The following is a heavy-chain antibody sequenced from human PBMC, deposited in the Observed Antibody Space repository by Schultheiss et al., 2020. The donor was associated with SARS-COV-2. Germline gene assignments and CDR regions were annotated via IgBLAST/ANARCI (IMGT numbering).Heavy chain of an antibody. D-gene: IGHD3-3*01. CDR1: GYTFTSYD. CDR3: ARASTRRSGYSYRNDDGFDI. V-gene: IGHV1-69*13. Sequence: SVKVSCKASGYTFTSYDINWVRQAPGQGLEWMGGIIPIFGTANYAQKFQGRVTITADESTSTAYMELSSLRSEDTAVYYCARASTRRSGYSYRNDDGFDIWGQGTMVTVSS. CDR2: IIPIFGTA. J-gene: IGHJ3*02.